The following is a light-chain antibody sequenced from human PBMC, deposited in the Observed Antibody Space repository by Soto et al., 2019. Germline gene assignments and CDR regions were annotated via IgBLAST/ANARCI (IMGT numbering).Light chain of an antibody. CDR3: QQYNSYSPT. Sequence: MRMTEYPAALSASVGDRVTITARASQSISSWLAWYQQKPGKAPKLLIYDASSLESGVPSRFSGSGSGTEFTLTISSLQPDDFATYYCQQYNSYSPTFGQGTKVDIK. J-gene: IGKJ1*01. V-gene: IGKV1-5*01. CDR1: QSISSW. CDR2: DAS.